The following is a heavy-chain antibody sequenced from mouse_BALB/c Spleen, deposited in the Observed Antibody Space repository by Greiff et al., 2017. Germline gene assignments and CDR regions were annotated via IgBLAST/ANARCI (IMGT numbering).Heavy chain of an antibody. CDR1: GFTFSDYY. CDR3: ARGGLGTGGAMDY. V-gene: IGHV5-4*02. D-gene: IGHD3-1*01. CDR2: ISDGGSYT. J-gene: IGHJ2*01. Sequence: EVKLMESGGGLVKPGGSLKLSCAASGFTFSDYYMYWVRQTPEKRLEWVATISDGGSYTYYPDSVKGRFTISRDNAKNNLYLQMSSLKSEDTAMYYCARGGLGTGGAMDYWGQGTTLTVSS.